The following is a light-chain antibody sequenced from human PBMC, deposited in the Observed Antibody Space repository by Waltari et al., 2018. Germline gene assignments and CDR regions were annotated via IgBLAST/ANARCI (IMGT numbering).Light chain of an antibody. CDR2: AAS. J-gene: IGKJ4*01. CDR3: QQYYSYPEA. V-gene: IGKV1-8*01. CDR1: QGISSY. Sequence: AIRMTQSPSSFSASTGDRVTITCRASQGISSYLAWYQQKPGKAPKLLIYAASTLQSGVPSRFSGSGSGTDFTLTISCLQSEDFATYYCQQYYSYPEACGGGTKVEIK.